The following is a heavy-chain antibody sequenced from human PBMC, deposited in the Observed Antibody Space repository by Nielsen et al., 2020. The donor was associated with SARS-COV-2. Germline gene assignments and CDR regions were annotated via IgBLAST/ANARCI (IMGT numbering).Heavy chain of an antibody. CDR1: GFTFSNAW. Sequence: GGSLILSCAASGFTFSNAWMSWVRKAPGKGLEWVGRIKSKTDGGTTDYAAPVKGRFTISRDDSKNTLYLQMNSLKTEDTAVYYCTTLHIRRHRQYYYYMDVWGKGTTVTVSS. CDR3: TTLHIRRHRQYYYYMDV. V-gene: IGHV3-15*01. J-gene: IGHJ6*03. D-gene: IGHD4-11*01. CDR2: IKSKTDGGTT.